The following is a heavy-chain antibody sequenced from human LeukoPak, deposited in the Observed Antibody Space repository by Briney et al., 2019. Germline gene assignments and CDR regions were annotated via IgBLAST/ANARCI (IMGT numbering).Heavy chain of an antibody. V-gene: IGHV3-66*01. D-gene: IGHD6-13*01. CDR1: GFTVSSNY. Sequence: GGSLRLSCAASGFTVSSNYMSWVRQTPGKGLEWVSLIYSSGSTYYADSVKGRFTISRDNSKNTLYLQMNSLRAEDTAVYYCARDNPTHSSSYYFDYWGQGTLVTVSS. J-gene: IGHJ4*02. CDR3: ARDNPTHSSSYYFDY. CDR2: IYSSGST.